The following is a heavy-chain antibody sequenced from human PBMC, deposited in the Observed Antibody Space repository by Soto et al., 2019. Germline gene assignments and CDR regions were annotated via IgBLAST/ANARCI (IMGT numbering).Heavy chain of an antibody. J-gene: IGHJ4*02. D-gene: IGHD2-15*01. V-gene: IGHV1-69*06. CDR3: ARPDSGGFYRIFDS. CDR2: TGSGTGPG. CDR1: GGSLSTNP. Sequence: QVQLVQSGTEVKKPGSSVKVSCKASGGSLSTNPISWVRQAPGQGLEWMGGTGSGTGPGNHAQKFQGRLTVTADKATSPVYMELTNLSSQDTAVYYFARPDSGGFYRIFDSWGQRTLVTVSS.